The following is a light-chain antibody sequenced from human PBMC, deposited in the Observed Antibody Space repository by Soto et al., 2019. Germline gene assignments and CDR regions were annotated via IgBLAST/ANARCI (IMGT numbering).Light chain of an antibody. CDR3: QTWGTGLYVV. CDR2: LNSDGSH. J-gene: IGLJ2*01. V-gene: IGLV4-69*01. Sequence: QLVLTQSPSAAASLGASVKLTCTLSSGHSNYAIAWHQQQPEKGPRYLMKLNSDGSHSKGDGIPDRFSGSSSGAERYLTISSLHSEAEADYYCQTWGTGLYVVFGGGTKLTVL. CDR1: SGHSNYA.